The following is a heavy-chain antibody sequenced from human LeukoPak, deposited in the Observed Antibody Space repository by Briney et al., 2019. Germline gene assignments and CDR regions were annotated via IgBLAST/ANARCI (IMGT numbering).Heavy chain of an antibody. CDR1: GFTFSSYG. CDR3: AKTLGDYYYYYGMDV. Sequence: GRSLRLFCAASGFTFSSYGMHWVRQAPGKGLEWVAVISYGGSNKYYADSVKGRFTISRDNSKNTLYLQMNSLRAEDTAVYYCAKTLGDYYYYYGMDVWGQGTTVTVSS. D-gene: IGHD4-17*01. CDR2: ISYGGSNK. J-gene: IGHJ6*02. V-gene: IGHV3-30*18.